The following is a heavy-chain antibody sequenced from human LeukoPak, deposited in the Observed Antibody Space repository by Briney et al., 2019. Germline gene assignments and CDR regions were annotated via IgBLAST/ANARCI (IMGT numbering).Heavy chain of an antibody. CDR1: GGSLSGYY. D-gene: IGHD3-10*01. Sequence: PSETLSLTCAVYGGSLSGYYWGWIRQPPGKVLQWIGEINHSGSTNYNPSLKSRVTISVDTSKNQFSLKLTSVTAADTAVYYCATSGGPINWFDPWGQGTLVTVSS. V-gene: IGHV4-34*01. CDR2: INHSGST. J-gene: IGHJ5*02. CDR3: ATSGGPINWFDP.